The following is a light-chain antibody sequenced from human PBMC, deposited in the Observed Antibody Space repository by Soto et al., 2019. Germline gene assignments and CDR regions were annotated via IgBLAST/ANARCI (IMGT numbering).Light chain of an antibody. V-gene: IGKV1-39*01. Sequence: DIQMTQSPSSLSASVGARVTITCRASQNISTYLNWYEQKPGKAPSLLIYVATSLQSGVPSRFSGSGSGTDFTLTISSLQPEDFSTYYCQQSYSTPWTFGQGTKVEV. J-gene: IGKJ1*01. CDR2: VAT. CDR1: QNISTY. CDR3: QQSYSTPWT.